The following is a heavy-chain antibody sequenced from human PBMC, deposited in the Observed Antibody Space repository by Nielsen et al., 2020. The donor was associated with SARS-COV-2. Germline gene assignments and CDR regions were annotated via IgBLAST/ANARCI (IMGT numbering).Heavy chain of an antibody. CDR3: ARILADTPYYYGMDV. CDR2: INWNGGST. D-gene: IGHD5-18*01. V-gene: IGHV3-20*01. J-gene: IGHJ6*02. Sequence: GGSLRLSCAASGFTFDDYGMSWVRQAPEKGLEWVSGINWNGGSTGYADSVKGRFTISRDNAKNSLYLQMNSLRAEDTALYHCARILADTPYYYGMDVWGQGTTVTVSS. CDR1: GFTFDDYG.